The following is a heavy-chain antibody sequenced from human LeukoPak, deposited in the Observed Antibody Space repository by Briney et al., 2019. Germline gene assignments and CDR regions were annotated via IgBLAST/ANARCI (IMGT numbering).Heavy chain of an antibody. CDR2: IYSGGST. CDR3: ARDPVNTAMVSDY. CDR1: GFTVSSNY. Sequence: GGSLRLSCAASGFTVSSNYVSWVRQAPGKGLEWVSVIYSGGSTYYADSVKGRFTISRDNSKNTLYLPMNSLRAEDTAVYYCARDPVNTAMVSDYWGQGTLVTVSS. J-gene: IGHJ4*02. V-gene: IGHV3-53*01. D-gene: IGHD5-18*01.